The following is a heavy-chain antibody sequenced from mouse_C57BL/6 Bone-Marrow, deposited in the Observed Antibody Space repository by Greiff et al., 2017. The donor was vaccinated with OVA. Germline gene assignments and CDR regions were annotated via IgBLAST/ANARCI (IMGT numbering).Heavy chain of an antibody. CDR3: ARFYYCDY. J-gene: IGHJ2*01. Sequence: VQLQQSGPELVKPGASVKISCKASGYAFSSSWMNWVKQRPGKGLEWIGRIYPGDGDTNYNGKFKGKATLTADKSSSTAYMQLSSLTSEDSAVYFCARFYYCDYWGQGTTLTVSS. CDR1: GYAFSSSW. D-gene: IGHD2-3*01. CDR2: IYPGDGDT. V-gene: IGHV1-82*01.